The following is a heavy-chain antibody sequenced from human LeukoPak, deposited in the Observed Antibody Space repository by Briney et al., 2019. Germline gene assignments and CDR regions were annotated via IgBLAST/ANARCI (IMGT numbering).Heavy chain of an antibody. J-gene: IGHJ4*02. V-gene: IGHV3-21*01. CDR2: ISSSSSYI. CDR3: ARDSYYYDSSGYSDY. D-gene: IGHD3-22*01. CDR1: GFNFNDYG. Sequence: GGTLRLSCAASGFNFNDYGMIWVRQAPGKGLEWVSSISSSSSYIYYADSVKGRFTISRDNAKNSLYLQMNSLRAEDTAVYYCARDSYYYDSSGYSDYWGQGTLVTVSS.